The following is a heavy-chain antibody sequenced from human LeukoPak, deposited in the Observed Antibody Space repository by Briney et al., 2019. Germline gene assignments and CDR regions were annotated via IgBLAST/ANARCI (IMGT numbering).Heavy chain of an antibody. CDR2: ISAYNGNT. CDR1: GYTFTSYG. CDR3: ARRGACSGSSCNLDY. D-gene: IGHD2-15*01. J-gene: IGHJ4*02. V-gene: IGHV1-18*01. Sequence: ASVKVSCKASGYTFTSYGISWVRQAPGQGLEWMGWISAYNGNTNYAQKLQGRVTMTTDTSTSTAYMELRSLRSDDTAVYYCARRGACSGSSCNLDYWGQGTQVTVSS.